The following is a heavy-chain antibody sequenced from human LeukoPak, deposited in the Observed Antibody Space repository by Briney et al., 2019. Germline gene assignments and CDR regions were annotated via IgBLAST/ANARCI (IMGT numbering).Heavy chain of an antibody. V-gene: IGHV3-21*01. CDR2: ISSSSYI. D-gene: IGHD1-26*01. J-gene: IGHJ4*02. CDR1: GFTFSSYS. CDR3: ARDPDSGSYRDFDY. Sequence: PGGSLRLSCAASGFTFSSYSMNWVRQAPGKGLEWVSSISSSSYIYYADSVKGRFTISRDNAKNSLYLQMNSLRAEDTAVYYCARDPDSGSYRDFDYWGQGTLVTVSS.